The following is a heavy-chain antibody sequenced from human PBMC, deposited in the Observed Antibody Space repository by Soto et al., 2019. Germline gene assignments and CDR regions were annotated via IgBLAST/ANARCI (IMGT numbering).Heavy chain of an antibody. CDR3: ARGGGYDPTIPFDY. D-gene: IGHD5-12*01. CDR2: IWYDGSNK. J-gene: IGHJ4*02. Sequence: ESGGGVVQPGRSLRLSCAASGFTFSSYGMHWVRQAPGKGLEWVAVIWYDGSNKYYADSVKGRFTISRDNSKNTLYLQMNSLRAEDTAVYYCARGGGYDPTIPFDYWGQGTLVTVSS. V-gene: IGHV3-33*01. CDR1: GFTFSSYG.